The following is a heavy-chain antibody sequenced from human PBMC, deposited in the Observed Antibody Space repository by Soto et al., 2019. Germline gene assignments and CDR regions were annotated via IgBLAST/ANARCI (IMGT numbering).Heavy chain of an antibody. V-gene: IGHV1-69*06. CDR1: GGTFSSYA. D-gene: IGHD1-26*01. Sequence: SVKVSCKASGGTFSSYAISWVRQAPGQGLEWMGGIIPIFGTANDAQKFQGRVTITADKSTSTAYMELSSLRSEDTAVYYCARKSGSYLSDAFDIWGQGTMVTVSS. CDR2: IIPIFGTA. CDR3: ARKSGSYLSDAFDI. J-gene: IGHJ3*02.